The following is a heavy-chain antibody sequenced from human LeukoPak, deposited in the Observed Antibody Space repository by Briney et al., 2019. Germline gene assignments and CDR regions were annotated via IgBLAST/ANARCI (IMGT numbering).Heavy chain of an antibody. Sequence: SETLSLTCTVSGGSISSSSYYWGWIRQPPGKGLEWIGSIYYHGSTYYIPSLKSRVTISVDTSKNQFSLKLSSVTAADTAVYYCARDSGSYFFYWGQGTLVTVSS. V-gene: IGHV4-39*07. CDR3: ARDSGSYFFY. J-gene: IGHJ4*02. CDR2: IYYHGST. D-gene: IGHD1-26*01. CDR1: GGSISSSSYY.